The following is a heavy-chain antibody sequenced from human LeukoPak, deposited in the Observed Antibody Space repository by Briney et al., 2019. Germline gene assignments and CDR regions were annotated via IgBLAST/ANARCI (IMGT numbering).Heavy chain of an antibody. D-gene: IGHD3-16*02. J-gene: IGHJ4*02. Sequence: ASVKVSCKASGGTFSSYAISWVRQAPGQGLEWMGIINPSGGSTSYAQKFQGRVTMTRDMSTSTVYMELSSLRSEDTAVYYCARGALGVIVADYWGQGTLVTVSS. V-gene: IGHV1-46*01. CDR3: ARGALGVIVADY. CDR2: INPSGGST. CDR1: GGTFSSYA.